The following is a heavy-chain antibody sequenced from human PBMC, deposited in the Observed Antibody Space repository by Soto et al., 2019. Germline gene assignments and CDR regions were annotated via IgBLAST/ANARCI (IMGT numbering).Heavy chain of an antibody. J-gene: IGHJ4*02. V-gene: IGHV3-23*01. Sequence: EVQLLESGGGLVPPGGSLSLSCAASEFTFSSSAMSWVRQAPGKGLEWVSAISGSGDTSYYADSVKGRFTISRDNSKNTLYLQMNSLRAEDTAIYYCAKDDNTNNWGRKIDYCGQGTLVTVSS. CDR3: AKDDNTNNWGRKIDY. CDR2: ISGSGDTS. D-gene: IGHD7-27*01. CDR1: EFTFSSSA.